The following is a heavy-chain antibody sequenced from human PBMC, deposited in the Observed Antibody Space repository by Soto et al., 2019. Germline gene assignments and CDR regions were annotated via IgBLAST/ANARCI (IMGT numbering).Heavy chain of an antibody. CDR2: INPSGGST. J-gene: IGHJ5*02. CDR1: GYTFTSYY. CDR3: ARDIRQLLSSDLYWFDP. D-gene: IGHD2-2*01. V-gene: IGHV1-46*01. Sequence: ASVKVSCKASGYTFTSYYMHWVRQAPGQGLEWMGIINPSGGSTSYAQKFQGRVTMTRDTSTSTVYMELSSLRSEDTAVYYCARDIRQLLSSDLYWFDPWGQGTLVTVSS.